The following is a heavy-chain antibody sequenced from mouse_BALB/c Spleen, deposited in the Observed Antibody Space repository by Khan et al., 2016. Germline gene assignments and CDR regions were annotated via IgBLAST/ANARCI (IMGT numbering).Heavy chain of an antibody. Sequence: VQLQQSGAELVKPGASVKLSCTVSGFNIKDTYMHWVNQRPEQGLEWIGRIDPANGNTKYDPKFQDKATITADTSSNTPYLQLSSLTSEDAAVYYCSRGVYDYEFAYWGQGTLVTVSA. CDR3: SRGVYDYEFAY. V-gene: IGHV14-3*02. CDR2: IDPANGNT. D-gene: IGHD2-4*01. CDR1: GFNIKDTY. J-gene: IGHJ3*01.